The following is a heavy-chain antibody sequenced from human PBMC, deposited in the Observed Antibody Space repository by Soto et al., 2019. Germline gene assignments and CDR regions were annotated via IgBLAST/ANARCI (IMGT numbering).Heavy chain of an antibody. Sequence: QLQLQESGPRVVKPSETLTLTCSLSGGSSSSRSYYWGWMRQSPGKGLEWIVSLYFGGTTYYNPSRKGRVSVSEDTSRDQFSLKLNSVTAADTGIYYCARHGTTIISINWFDPWGQGLLVTVSS. CDR2: LYFGGTT. D-gene: IGHD3-9*01. CDR1: GGSSSSRSYY. V-gene: IGHV4-39*01. CDR3: ARHGTTIISINWFDP. J-gene: IGHJ5*02.